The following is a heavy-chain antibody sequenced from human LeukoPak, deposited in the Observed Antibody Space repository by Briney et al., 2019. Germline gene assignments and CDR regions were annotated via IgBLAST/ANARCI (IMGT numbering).Heavy chain of an antibody. CDR2: IYYSGST. CDR3: ARGPSDDYYYYYYMDV. J-gene: IGHJ6*03. CDR1: GDSITSSSYY. V-gene: IGHV4-39*07. D-gene: IGHD1-26*01. Sequence: PSETLSLTCTVSGDSITSSSYYWGWIRQPPGKGLEWIGSIYYSGSTYYTPSLKSRVIISVDTSKNQFSLKLSSVTAADTAVYYCARGPSDDYYYYYYMDVWGKGTTVTVSS.